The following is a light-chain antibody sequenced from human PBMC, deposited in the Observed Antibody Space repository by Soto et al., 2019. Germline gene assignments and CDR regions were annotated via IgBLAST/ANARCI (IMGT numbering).Light chain of an antibody. CDR2: GNN. CDR3: QSYDSSLSGYVV. Sequence: QSVLTQPPSVSGAPGQRVTISCTGSSSNIGAGFDVHWYQQLPGSAPKVLIYGNNNRPSGVPDRFSGSKSGTSASLAITGLQAEDEADYYCQSYDSSLSGYVVFGGGTKVTVL. J-gene: IGLJ2*01. V-gene: IGLV1-40*01. CDR1: SSNIGAGFD.